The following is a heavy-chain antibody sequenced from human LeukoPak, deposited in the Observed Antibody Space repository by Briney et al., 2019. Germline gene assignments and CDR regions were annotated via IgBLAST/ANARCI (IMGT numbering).Heavy chain of an antibody. D-gene: IGHD3-22*01. J-gene: IGHJ1*01. CDR3: ARCPTYYYDSSGYSFFFQH. CDR1: GGSFSGYY. Sequence: SETLSLTCAVYGGSFSGYYWSWIRQPPGKGLEWIGEIIHSGSTNYNPSLKSRVTISVDTSKNQFSLKLSSVTAADTAVYYCARCPTYYYDSSGYSFFFQHWGQGTLVTVSS. CDR2: IIHSGST. V-gene: IGHV4-34*12.